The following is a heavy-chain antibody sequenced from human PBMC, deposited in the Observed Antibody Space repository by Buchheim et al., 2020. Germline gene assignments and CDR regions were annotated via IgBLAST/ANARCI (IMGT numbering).Heavy chain of an antibody. CDR1: GGTFSSYA. Sequence: QVQLVQSGAEVKKPGSSVKVSCKASGGTFSSYAISWVRQDPGQGLEWMGRIIPILGIANYAQKFQGRVTITAEKSTSTAYMELSSLRSEDTAVYYCAGQTYYYDSSGFYWGQGTL. CDR2: IIPILGIA. V-gene: IGHV1-69*04. D-gene: IGHD3-22*01. J-gene: IGHJ4*02. CDR3: AGQTYYYDSSGFY.